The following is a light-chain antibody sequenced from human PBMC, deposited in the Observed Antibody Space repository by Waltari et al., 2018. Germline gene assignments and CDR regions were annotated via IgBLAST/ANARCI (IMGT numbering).Light chain of an antibody. CDR1: QDIRSY. CDR2: NTK. CDR3: QQGDSSPYT. J-gene: IGKJ3*01. V-gene: IGKV1-39*01. Sequence: DIQMSQSPSSLSASVGDRVTMTCRASQDIRSYVNWYQQKPGKAPKLLIWNTKSLLSGAPSKFGGAGSWTEFTLTISSLQPENFATYFCQQGDSSPYTFGPGTKLDIK.